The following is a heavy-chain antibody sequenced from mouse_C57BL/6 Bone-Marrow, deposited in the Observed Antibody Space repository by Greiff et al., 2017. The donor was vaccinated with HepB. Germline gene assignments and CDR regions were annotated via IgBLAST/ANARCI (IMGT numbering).Heavy chain of an antibody. CDR1: GYAFSSSW. J-gene: IGHJ4*01. V-gene: IGHV1-82*01. D-gene: IGHD1-1*01. CDR3: ARFQLVVAHYYAMDY. Sequence: QVQLQQSGPELVKPGASAKISRKAPGYAFSSSWMNWVKQRPGKGLEWIGRSYPGDGDTNYNGKFKGKATLTADKSSSTAYMQLSSLTSEDSAVYFCARFQLVVAHYYAMDYWGQGTSVTVSS. CDR2: SYPGDGDT.